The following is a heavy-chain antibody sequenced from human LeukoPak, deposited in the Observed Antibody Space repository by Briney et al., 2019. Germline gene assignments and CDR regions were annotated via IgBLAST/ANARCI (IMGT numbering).Heavy chain of an antibody. Sequence: ASVKVSCKASGGTCSSYAISWVRQAPGQGLEWMGGIIPIFGTANYAQKFQGRVTITADESTSTAYMEPSSLRSEDTAVYYCARDLRYCSSTSCYYYFDYWGQGTLVTVSS. V-gene: IGHV1-69*13. CDR1: GGTCSSYA. D-gene: IGHD2-2*01. CDR2: IIPIFGTA. J-gene: IGHJ4*02. CDR3: ARDLRYCSSTSCYYYFDY.